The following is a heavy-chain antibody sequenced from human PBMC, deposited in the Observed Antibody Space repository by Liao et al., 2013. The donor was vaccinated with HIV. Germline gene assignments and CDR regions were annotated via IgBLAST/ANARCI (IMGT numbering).Heavy chain of an antibody. CDR3: ARGPPSSSPDY. V-gene: IGHV4-34*01. D-gene: IGHD6-6*01. CDR2: INHSGST. Sequence: QVQLQQWGAGLLKPSETLSLTCAVYGGSFSGYYWSWIRQPPGKGLEWIGEINHSGSTNYNPSLKSRVTISVDTSKNQFSLKLSSVTAADTAVYYCARGPPSSSPDYWGQGTLVTVSS. J-gene: IGHJ4*02. CDR1: GGSFSGYY.